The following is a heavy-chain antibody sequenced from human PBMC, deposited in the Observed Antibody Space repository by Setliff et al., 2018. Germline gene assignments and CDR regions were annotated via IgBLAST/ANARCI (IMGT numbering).Heavy chain of an antibody. D-gene: IGHD2-15*01. CDR3: ARGLNSVSWAFAY. V-gene: IGHV4-4*08. CDR1: GDSIYNHF. Sequence: LSLTCTVSGDSIYNHFWSWVRQPPGKGLEWIGYIYSTGSTNYNPSLKSRVAISIDTSKNQFSLKVNSVTAADTAIYYCARGLNSVSWAFAYWGQGSLVTVSS. J-gene: IGHJ4*02. CDR2: IYSTGST.